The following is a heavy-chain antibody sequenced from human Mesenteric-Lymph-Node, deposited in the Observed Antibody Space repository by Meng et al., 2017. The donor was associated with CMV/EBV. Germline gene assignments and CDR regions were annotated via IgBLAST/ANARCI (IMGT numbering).Heavy chain of an antibody. CDR2: INHSGST. V-gene: IGHV4-34*01. D-gene: IGHD3-9*01. J-gene: IGHJ4*02. Sequence: QVQLNQWGEGLLKPSETLSFTCAVYGGSFSGYYWNWIRQSPEKGLEWIGEINHSGSTTYNPSFTSRIIISVDTSTNQISLNMSSVTAADTAVYYCARGSSYDILTGYFDYWGQGALVTVSS. CDR1: GGSFSGYY. CDR3: ARGSSYDILTGYFDY.